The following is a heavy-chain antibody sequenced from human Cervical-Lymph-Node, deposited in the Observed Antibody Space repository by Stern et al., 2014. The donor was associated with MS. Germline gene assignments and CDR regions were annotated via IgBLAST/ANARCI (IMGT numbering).Heavy chain of an antibody. CDR2: IDPNSGGT. D-gene: IGHD3-10*01. CDR3: ARGTLADP. J-gene: IGHJ5*02. Sequence: VKLVESGAEVKKPGASVKVSCKASGYTFTDHYMHWVRQAAGQGLEWMVWIDPNSGGTNYAQKFQGRVTMTRDTSISTAYMELSRLRSDDTAVYYCARGTLADPWGQGTLVTVSS. CDR1: GYTFTDHY. V-gene: IGHV1-2*02.